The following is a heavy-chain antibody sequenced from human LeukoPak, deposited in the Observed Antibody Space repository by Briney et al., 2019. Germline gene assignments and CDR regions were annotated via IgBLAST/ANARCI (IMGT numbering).Heavy chain of an antibody. Sequence: PSETLSLTCTVSGGSISSGSYYWSWIRQPAGKGLEWIGHIHTSGSTNYNPSLKSRITMSLDMSNNLFSLKLNSVTAADTALYYCAKEGMIRGVIDYWGQGALVTVSS. V-gene: IGHV4-61*09. CDR2: IHTSGST. CDR1: GGSISSGSYY. D-gene: IGHD3-10*01. CDR3: AKEGMIRGVIDY. J-gene: IGHJ4*02.